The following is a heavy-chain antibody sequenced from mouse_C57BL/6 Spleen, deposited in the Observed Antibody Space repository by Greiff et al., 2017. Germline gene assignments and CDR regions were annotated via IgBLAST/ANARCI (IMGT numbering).Heavy chain of an antibody. D-gene: IGHD4-1*01. CDR2: ISSGGSYT. CDR3: ARHELTGTCWFAY. CDR1: GFTFSSYG. V-gene: IGHV5-6*01. J-gene: IGHJ3*01. Sequence: EVHLVESGGDLVKPGGSLKLSCAASGFTFSSYGMSWVRQTPDKRLEWVATISSGGSYTYYPDSVKGRFTISRDNAKNTLYLQMSSLKSEDTAMYYCARHELTGTCWFAYWGQGTLVTVSA.